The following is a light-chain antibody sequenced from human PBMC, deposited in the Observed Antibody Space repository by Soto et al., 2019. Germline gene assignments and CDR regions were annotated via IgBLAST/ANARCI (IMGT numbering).Light chain of an antibody. CDR2: EVN. V-gene: IGLV2-23*02. CDR1: SSIVGSYNL. Sequence: QSALTQPASVSGSPGQSITVSCTGTSSIVGSYNLVSWYQQLPGKAPKVIICEVNKRPSGVFYRFSGSKSGNTASLTISGLQTEDEADYYCCSYAGTVAYVFGTGTKVTDL. J-gene: IGLJ1*01. CDR3: CSYAGTVAYV.